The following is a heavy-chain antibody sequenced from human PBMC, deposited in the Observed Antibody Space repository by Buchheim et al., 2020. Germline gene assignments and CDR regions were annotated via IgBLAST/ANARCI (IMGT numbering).Heavy chain of an antibody. CDR3: ARQRDQFDP. J-gene: IGHJ5*02. Sequence: QVKLQQSGPGLLKPSQTLSLTCAISGDSVSSNSTSWNWIRQSPSRGLEWLARTYYASEWHSDYAALVKSRLTVNADTSKNQFSLRLNSVTPEDTAVYYCARQRDQFDPWGQGT. CDR2: TYYASEWHS. CDR1: GDSVSSNSTS. V-gene: IGHV6-1*01.